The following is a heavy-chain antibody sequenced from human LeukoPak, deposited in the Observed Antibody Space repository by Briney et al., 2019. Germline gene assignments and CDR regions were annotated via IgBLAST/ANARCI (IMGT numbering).Heavy chain of an antibody. Sequence: GGSLRLSCTASGFTFGDYAMSWIRQAPGKGLEWVGFVRSNVYGAITEYAASVKGRFTISRDDSKSIAYLQMSSLKTEDTAVYYCTRGNYYFDYWGQGTLVTVSS. CDR2: VRSNVYGAIT. CDR1: GFTFGDYA. J-gene: IGHJ4*02. CDR3: TRGNYYFDY. V-gene: IGHV3-49*03.